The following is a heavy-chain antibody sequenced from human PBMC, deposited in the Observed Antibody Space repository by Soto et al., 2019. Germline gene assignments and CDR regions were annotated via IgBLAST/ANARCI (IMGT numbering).Heavy chain of an antibody. CDR3: ARDEYSYAQHGYYFDY. D-gene: IGHD5-18*01. Sequence: QVQPVQSGAEVQKPGSSVKVSCKASGGTFSSYAISWVRQAPGQGLEWMGGIIPIFGTANYAQKFQGRVTITADESTSTAYMELSSLRSEDTAVYYCARDEYSYAQHGYYFDYWGQGTLVTVSS. CDR2: IIPIFGTA. V-gene: IGHV1-69*01. CDR1: GGTFSSYA. J-gene: IGHJ4*02.